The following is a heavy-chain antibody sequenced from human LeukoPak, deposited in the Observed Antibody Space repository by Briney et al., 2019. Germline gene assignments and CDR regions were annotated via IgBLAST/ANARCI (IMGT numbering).Heavy chain of an antibody. J-gene: IGHJ4*02. CDR2: ISGSGGGT. D-gene: IGHD3-22*01. V-gene: IGHV3-23*01. Sequence: PGGSLRLSCAVSGITLSNYGMSWVRQAPRKGLEWVAGISGSGGGTNYADSVKGRLTISRDNPKNTLYLQMKSLRAEDTAVYFCAKRGVVIRVILVGFHKEAYYFDSWGQGALVTVSS. CDR3: AKRGVVIRVILVGFHKEAYYFDS. CDR1: GITLSNYG.